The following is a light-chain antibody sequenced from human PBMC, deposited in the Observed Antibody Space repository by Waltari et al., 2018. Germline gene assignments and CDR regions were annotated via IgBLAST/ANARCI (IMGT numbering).Light chain of an antibody. V-gene: IGKV1-39*01. CDR1: QSISSY. CDR2: AAS. Sequence: DIQMTQSPSSLSASVGDRVTITCRASQSISSYLNWYQQKPGKALKLLIYAASSLQSGVPSRCSGSGSGTDFTLTISSRQPEDFATYYCQQSYSTPRTFGQGTKLEIK. J-gene: IGKJ2*01. CDR3: QQSYSTPRT.